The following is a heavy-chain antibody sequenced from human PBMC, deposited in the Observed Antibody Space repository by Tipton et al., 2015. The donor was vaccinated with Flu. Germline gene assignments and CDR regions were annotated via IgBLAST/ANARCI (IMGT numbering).Heavy chain of an antibody. CDR1: GGSISSGYY. V-gene: IGHV4-38-2*02. CDR2: IYHSGST. J-gene: IGHJ3*02. CDR3: ARGRYYYDSSGVDAFDI. Sequence: TLSLTCTVSGGSISSGYYWGWIRQPPGKGLEWIGSIYHSGSTYYNPSLKGRVTISVDTSKNQFSLKLSSVTAADTAVYYCARGRYYYDSSGVDAFDIWGQGTMVTVSS. D-gene: IGHD3-22*01.